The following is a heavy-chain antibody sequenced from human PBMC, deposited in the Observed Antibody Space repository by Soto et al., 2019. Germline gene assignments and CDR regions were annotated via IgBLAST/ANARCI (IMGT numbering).Heavy chain of an antibody. V-gene: IGHV3-30-3*01. Sequence: QVQLVESGGGVVQPGRSLRLSCAASGFTFSSYAMHWVRQAPGKGLEWVAVISYDGSNKYYADSVKGRFTISRDNSKNTLYLQMNSLRAEDTAVYYCARGPVYWFGVHDAVDIWGQGTMVTVSS. D-gene: IGHD3-10*01. CDR3: ARGPVYWFGVHDAVDI. CDR2: ISYDGSNK. CDR1: GFTFSSYA. J-gene: IGHJ3*02.